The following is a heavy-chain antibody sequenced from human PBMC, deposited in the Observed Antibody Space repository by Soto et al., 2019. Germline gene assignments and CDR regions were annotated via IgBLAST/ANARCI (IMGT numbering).Heavy chain of an antibody. CDR2: ISAYNGNT. V-gene: IGHV1-18*01. CDR1: GYTFTSYG. Sequence: ASVKVSCKASGYTFTSYGISWVRQAPGQGLEWMGWISAYNGNTNYAQKLQGRVTMTTDTSTSTAYMELRSLRSDDTAVYYCARDGKYYYDSSGYPPGDYWGQGTLVTVSS. D-gene: IGHD3-22*01. CDR3: ARDGKYYYDSSGYPPGDY. J-gene: IGHJ4*02.